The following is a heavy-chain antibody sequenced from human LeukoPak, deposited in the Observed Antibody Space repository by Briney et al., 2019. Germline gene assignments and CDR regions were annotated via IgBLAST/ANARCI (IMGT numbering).Heavy chain of an antibody. CDR1: GFTFDDYA. J-gene: IGHJ4*02. CDR3: AKDKGYRSRFGCH. Sequence: PGGSLRLSCAASGFTFDDYAMHWVRQTPGKGLEWVSLISWDGGSTYYVDSVKGRFTISRDNSKNSLYLQMNSLRAEDTALYYCAKDKGYRSRFGCHWGQGNLGTVSS. V-gene: IGHV3-43D*03. CDR2: ISWDGGST. D-gene: IGHD6-13*01.